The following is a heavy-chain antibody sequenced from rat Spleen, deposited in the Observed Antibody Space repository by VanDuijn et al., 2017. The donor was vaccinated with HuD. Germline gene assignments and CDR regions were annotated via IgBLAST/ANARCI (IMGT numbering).Heavy chain of an antibody. CDR2: INSAGNA. V-gene: IGHV3-3*01. CDR3: SRSEGTHYYLPFAD. D-gene: IGHD1-6*01. Sequence: EVQLQESGPGLVKPSQSLSLTCSVTGYSITSNFWGWIRKFPGNKLEWMGYINSAGNANYNPSLKSRISISRDTSKNQFFLQVNSLSTEDTATYYWSRSEGTHYYLPFADWGQGTLVTVSS. J-gene: IGHJ3*01. CDR1: GYSITSNF.